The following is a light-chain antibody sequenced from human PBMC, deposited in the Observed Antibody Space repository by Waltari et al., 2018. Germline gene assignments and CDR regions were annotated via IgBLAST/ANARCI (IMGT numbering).Light chain of an antibody. CDR1: SSNIGSYA. J-gene: IGLJ3*02. CDR2: YNK. V-gene: IGLV1-44*01. CDR3: SAWDDSLNAWV. Sequence: QSVLTQPPSVSGTPGQRVTISCPGSSSNIGSYAVNWYQQFPGTAPKPLIYYNKQRPSGVPDRFSGSKSGTSASLAISGLQSADEADYHCSAWDDSLNAWVFGGGTRLTVL.